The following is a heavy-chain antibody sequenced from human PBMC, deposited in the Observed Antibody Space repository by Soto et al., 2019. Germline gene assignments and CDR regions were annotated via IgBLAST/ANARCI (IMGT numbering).Heavy chain of an antibody. Sequence: EVQLVESGGGLVQPGGSLKLSCAASGFIFSGSAVHWVRQASGKGLEWVGRILSKAGNYATAYPASMKGRFTISRDDSENTAFLQMNSLKTEDTAVYYCIRGGSPYYYDYWGLGTLVAVSS. V-gene: IGHV3-73*01. J-gene: IGHJ4*02. CDR1: GFIFSGSA. CDR2: ILSKAGNYAT. CDR3: IRGGSPYYYDY.